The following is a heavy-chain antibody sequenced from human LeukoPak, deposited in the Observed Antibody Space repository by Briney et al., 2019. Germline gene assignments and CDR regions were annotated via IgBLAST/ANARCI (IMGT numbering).Heavy chain of an antibody. CDR3: AGDYNSLTGLNY. J-gene: IGHJ4*02. Sequence: GGSLRLSCAASGFTFSDSAMHWVRQASGKGLEWLGRIRTQANNDAIAYGASVKGRFIISRDDSRNTAYLQMNSLKTEDTAVYYCAGDYNSLTGLNYWGQGTLVTVSS. V-gene: IGHV3-73*01. CDR2: IRTQANNDAI. D-gene: IGHD3-9*01. CDR1: GFTFSDSA.